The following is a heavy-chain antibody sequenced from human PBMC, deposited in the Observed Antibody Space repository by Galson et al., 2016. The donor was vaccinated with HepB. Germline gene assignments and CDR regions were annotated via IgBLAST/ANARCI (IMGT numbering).Heavy chain of an antibody. V-gene: IGHV3-33*06. CDR3: AKVATPNRNYENWFDS. D-gene: IGHD4-11*01. J-gene: IGHJ5*01. CDR2: IWYDGSSK. CDR1: GFTFSNYA. Sequence: SLRLSCAASGFTFSNYAMHWVRQAPGKGLEWVEVIWYDGSSKYDIGSVKGRFTISRDNFKNTLNLQMSSLRAEDTAVDFCAKVATPNRNYENWFDSWGQGTLVTVSS.